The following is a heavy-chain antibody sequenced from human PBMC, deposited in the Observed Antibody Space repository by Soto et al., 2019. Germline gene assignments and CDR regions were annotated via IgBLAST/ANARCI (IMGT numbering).Heavy chain of an antibody. Sequence: SVKVSCKASGGTFSSYAISWVRQAPGQGLEWMGGIFPIFGTANYAQKFQGRVTITADESTSTAYMELSSLRSEDTAVYYCASSSGTTSPSADYWGQGTLVTVSS. V-gene: IGHV1-69*13. D-gene: IGHD1-1*01. CDR1: GGTFSSYA. CDR3: ASSSGTTSPSADY. J-gene: IGHJ4*02. CDR2: IFPIFGTA.